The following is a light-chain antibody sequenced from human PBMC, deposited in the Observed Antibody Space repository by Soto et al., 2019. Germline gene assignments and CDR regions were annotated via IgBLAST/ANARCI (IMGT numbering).Light chain of an antibody. CDR1: QALSNY. CDR2: SAS. J-gene: IGKJ4*01. V-gene: IGKV1-9*01. Sequence: DIQLTQSPSFMSASVGDTVTITCRASQALSNYLAWYQQKPGKAPDLLIYSASTLQSGVPSRFSGSGSETEFSLTIRALQPEDFATYYCQQLSRYPLTFGGGTKVEIK. CDR3: QQLSRYPLT.